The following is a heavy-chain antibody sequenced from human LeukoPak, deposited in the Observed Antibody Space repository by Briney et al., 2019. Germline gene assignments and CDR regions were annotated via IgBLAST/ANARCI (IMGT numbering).Heavy chain of an antibody. D-gene: IGHD6-13*01. V-gene: IGHV3-53*01. J-gene: IGHJ4*02. CDR2: IYSGGNT. CDR1: GFTFSNAW. Sequence: GGSLRLSCAASGFTFSNAWMSWVRQAPGKGLEWVAVIYSGGNTYYADSVKGRFTVSRDNSKNTLSLEMNSLRAEDTAIYYCARNYRGGSSWAYFFDNWGQGTLVTVSS. CDR3: ARNYRGGSSWAYFFDN.